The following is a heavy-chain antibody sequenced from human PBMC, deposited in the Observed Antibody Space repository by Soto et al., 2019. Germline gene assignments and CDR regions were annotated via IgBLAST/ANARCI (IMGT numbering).Heavy chain of an antibody. CDR3: ARDLGYCSGGSCYGGGPFDP. D-gene: IGHD2-15*01. CDR2: ISSGSGYT. Sequence: PGGSLRLSCAASGFTFSDYYMSWIRQAPGKGLEWVSYISSGSGYTNYADSVKGRFTISRDNAKNSLYLQMNSLRAEDTAVYYCARDLGYCSGGSCYGGGPFDPWGQGTLVTVSS. J-gene: IGHJ5*02. CDR1: GFTFSDYY. V-gene: IGHV3-11*06.